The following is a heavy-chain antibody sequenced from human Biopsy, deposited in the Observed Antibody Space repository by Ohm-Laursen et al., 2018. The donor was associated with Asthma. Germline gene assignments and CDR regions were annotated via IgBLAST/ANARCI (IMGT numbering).Heavy chain of an antibody. D-gene: IGHD3-22*01. CDR1: YGSITSGGYY. J-gene: IGHJ4*02. CDR3: ARAQDYYDSRGYYRSLDY. Sequence: TLSLTCTVSYGSITSGGYYWTWIRQHPGKGLEWIGFIYYSGSTYYNPSLKSRVSISMDTSKNQFSLKLSSVTAADTAVYYCARAQDYYDSRGYYRSLDYWGQGTLVTVSS. V-gene: IGHV4-31*03. CDR2: IYYSGST.